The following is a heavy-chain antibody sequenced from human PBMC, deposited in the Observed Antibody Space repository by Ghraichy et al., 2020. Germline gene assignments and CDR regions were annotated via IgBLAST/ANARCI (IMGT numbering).Heavy chain of an antibody. V-gene: IGHV7-4-1*02. D-gene: IGHD1-26*01. Sequence: ASVTVSCKASGYTFNSYSINWVRQAPGQGLEWMGWINTKTGNPTYARAFTGRFVFSLDTSVSTAYLQISTLKAEDTAVYYCARDKSVWYSNSWFDSWGQGTLVTVSS. CDR1: GYTFNSYS. CDR3: ARDKSVWYSNSWFDS. CDR2: INTKTGNP. J-gene: IGHJ5*01.